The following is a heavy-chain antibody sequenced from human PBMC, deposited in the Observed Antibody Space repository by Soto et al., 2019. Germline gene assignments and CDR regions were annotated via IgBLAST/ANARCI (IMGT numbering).Heavy chain of an antibody. CDR1: GGSMCSYQ. V-gene: IGHV4-59*01. CDR3: ARVRWTVAGPGHFDY. D-gene: IGHD6-19*01. J-gene: IGHJ4*02. CDR2: IYYSGST. Sequence: LETLSLTGAVPGGSMCSYQWSSFRQPTGKGLEWIGYIYYSGSTNYNPPLKSRVTISVDTSKNQFSLKLSSVTAADTAVYYCARVRWTVAGPGHFDYWGQGTLVTVSS.